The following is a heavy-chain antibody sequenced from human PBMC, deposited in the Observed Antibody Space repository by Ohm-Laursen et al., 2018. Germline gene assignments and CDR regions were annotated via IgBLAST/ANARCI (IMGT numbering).Heavy chain of an antibody. J-gene: IGHJ4*02. D-gene: IGHD6-19*01. CDR1: GYTFTGYY. V-gene: IGHV1-2*02. CDR3: ARAVAGMNY. CDR2: INPNSGGT. Sequence: ASVKVSCKASGYTFTGYYMHWVRQAPGQGLEWMGWINPNSGGTNYAQKFQGRVTMTRNTSISTAYMELSSLRSEDTAVYYCARAVAGMNYWGQGTLVTVSS.